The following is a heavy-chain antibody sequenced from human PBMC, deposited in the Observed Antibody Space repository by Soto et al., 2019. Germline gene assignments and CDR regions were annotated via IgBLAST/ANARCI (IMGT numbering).Heavy chain of an antibody. CDR3: ARHNGPLYVGYYYDMDV. V-gene: IGHV4-30-2*03. D-gene: IGHD3-16*01. CDR1: CGSISSGGYS. CDR2: IYHSGST. Sequence: SETLSLTCAVSCGSISSGGYSLSWIRQPPGKGLEWIGYIYHSGSTYYNPSLKSRVTISVDTSKNQFSLKLSSVTAADTAVYYCARHNGPLYVGYYYDMDVWGQGTTVTVSS. J-gene: IGHJ6*02.